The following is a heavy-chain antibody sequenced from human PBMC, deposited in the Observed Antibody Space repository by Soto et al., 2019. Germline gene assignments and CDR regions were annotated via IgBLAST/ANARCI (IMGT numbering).Heavy chain of an antibody. V-gene: IGHV1-69*13. Sequence: ASVKVSCKASGGTFSSYAISWVRQAPGQGLEWMGGIIPIFGTANYAQKFQGRVTITADESTSTAYMELSSLRSEDTAVYYCAKAYYDILTGMGYYYGMDVWGQGTTVTVSS. CDR1: GGTFSSYA. CDR2: IIPIFGTA. CDR3: AKAYYDILTGMGYYYGMDV. D-gene: IGHD3-9*01. J-gene: IGHJ6*02.